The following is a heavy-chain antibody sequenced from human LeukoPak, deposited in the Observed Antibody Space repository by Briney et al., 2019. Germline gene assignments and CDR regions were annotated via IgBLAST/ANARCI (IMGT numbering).Heavy chain of an antibody. Sequence: ASVKVSCKASGYTFTAYYVHWVRQAPGQGLEWIGWINPNTGDTNYAPRFQGRVTMIKDTSTNSAYMELNKLTSDDTAVYYCGRGNKSFDPWGQGTLVTVSS. J-gene: IGHJ5*02. CDR3: GRGNKSFDP. CDR1: GYTFTAYY. V-gene: IGHV1-2*02. CDR2: INPNTGDT.